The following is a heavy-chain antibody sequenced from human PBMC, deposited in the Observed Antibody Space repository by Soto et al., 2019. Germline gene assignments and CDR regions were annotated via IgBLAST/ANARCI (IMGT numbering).Heavy chain of an antibody. J-gene: IGHJ4*02. Sequence: QVQLVESGGGVVQPGRSLRLSCAASGFSFSSHGMHWVRQTPGKGLEWVAAIWYDGSNKYYADSVKGRFTISRDNSRKTVYLQMNSLRCEDTAVYYCAREQLKTFTTDYWGQGTLVTVSS. CDR3: AREQLKTFTTDY. V-gene: IGHV3-33*01. CDR2: IWYDGSNK. CDR1: GFSFSSHG. D-gene: IGHD3-3*01.